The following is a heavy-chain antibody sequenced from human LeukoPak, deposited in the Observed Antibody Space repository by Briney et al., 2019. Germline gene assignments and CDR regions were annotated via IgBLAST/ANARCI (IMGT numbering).Heavy chain of an antibody. D-gene: IGHD3-10*01. CDR2: IKSETDGGTT. CDR3: TTELVWFGVLAH. J-gene: IGHJ4*02. CDR1: GFTFSDAW. V-gene: IGHV3-15*01. Sequence: GGSLRLSCAASGFTFSDAWMSWVRQAPGKGLEWVGRIKSETDGGTTDYAAPVKDRFTISRDDSKSTLYLQMNSLQTEDTGVYYCTTELVWFGVLAHWGQGTLATVSS.